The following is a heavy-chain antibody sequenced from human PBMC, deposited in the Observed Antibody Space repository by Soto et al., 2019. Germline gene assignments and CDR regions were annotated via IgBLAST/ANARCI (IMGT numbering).Heavy chain of an antibody. CDR3: ARSIVVVTALDS. J-gene: IGHJ4*02. D-gene: IGHD2-21*02. V-gene: IGHV1-3*05. Sequence: QVQLVQSGAEEKKPGASVKVSCKASGYTFTSYAMHWVRQAPGQRLEWMGWINAGNGYTKYSQKFQGRVTITRDTSESNGHMARRSLRSEDTAVYYCARSIVVVTALDSWGQGTLVTVSS. CDR2: INAGNGYT. CDR1: GYTFTSYA.